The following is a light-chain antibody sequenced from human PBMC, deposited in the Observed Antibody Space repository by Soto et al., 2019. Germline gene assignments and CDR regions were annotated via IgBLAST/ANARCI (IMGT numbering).Light chain of an antibody. CDR3: AAWDDSLSGHYV. CDR1: SSNIGSNY. Sequence: QSVLTQPPSASGTPRQRVTISCSGSSSNIGSNYVYWYQQLPGTAPKLLIYSNNQRPSGVPDRFSGSKSGTSASLAISGLRPEDEADYYCAAWDDSLSGHYVFGTGTKVTVL. J-gene: IGLJ1*01. CDR2: SNN. V-gene: IGLV1-47*02.